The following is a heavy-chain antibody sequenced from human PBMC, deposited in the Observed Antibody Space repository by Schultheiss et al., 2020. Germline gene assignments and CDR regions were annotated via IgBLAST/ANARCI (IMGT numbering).Heavy chain of an antibody. CDR2: IYYSGST. CDR1: GGSISSGGYY. CDR3: ARKIAAAGTGWFDP. D-gene: IGHD6-13*01. Sequence: SQTLSLTCTVSGGSISSGGYYWSWIRQHPGKGLEWIGYIYYSGSTNYNPSLKSRVTISVDTSKNQFSLQLSSVTAADTAVYYCARKIAAAGTGWFDPWGQGTLVTVSS. V-gene: IGHV4-61*08. J-gene: IGHJ5*02.